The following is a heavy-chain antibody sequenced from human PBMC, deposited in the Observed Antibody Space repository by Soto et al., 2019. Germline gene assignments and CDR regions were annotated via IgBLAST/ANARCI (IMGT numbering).Heavy chain of an antibody. J-gene: IGHJ4*02. CDR1: GGSISSYY. CDR2: IYYGGST. D-gene: IGHD2-2*01. Sequence: SETLSLTCTVSGGSISSYYWSWIRQPPGKGLEWIGYIYYGGSTNYNPSLKSRVTISVDTSKNQFSLKLSSVTAADTAVYYCARASKGSTSCYDYWGQGTLVTVSS. V-gene: IGHV4-59*01. CDR3: ARASKGSTSCYDY.